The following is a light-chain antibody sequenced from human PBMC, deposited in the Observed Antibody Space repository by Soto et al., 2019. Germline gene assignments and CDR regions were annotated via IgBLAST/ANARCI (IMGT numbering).Light chain of an antibody. CDR3: QQYETYFRYT. CDR1: QTINSK. V-gene: IGKV1-5*01. J-gene: IGKJ2*01. CDR2: DGY. Sequence: DIQMTQSPSTLSASVGDRVTITCRASQTINSKLAWYQKKPGQAPKLLIFDGYNLESGVPSRFSGSGSGTEFTLSIGRLQPDDFATYYCQQYETYFRYTFGQGTKLDIK.